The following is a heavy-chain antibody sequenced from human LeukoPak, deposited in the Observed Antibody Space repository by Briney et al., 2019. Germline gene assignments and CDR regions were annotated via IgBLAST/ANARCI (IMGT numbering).Heavy chain of an antibody. V-gene: IGHV4-4*07. CDR1: SASISTYY. D-gene: IGHD3-9*01. Sequence: SETLSLTCTVSSASISTYYWSWVRQPAGKGLEWIGRIHLRGSTHYNPSLKSRVTMSVDTSKNQFSLNLSSVTAADTAVYYCARTSYDILTGPNWFDPWGQGTLVTVSS. CDR3: ARTSYDILTGPNWFDP. CDR2: IHLRGST. J-gene: IGHJ5*02.